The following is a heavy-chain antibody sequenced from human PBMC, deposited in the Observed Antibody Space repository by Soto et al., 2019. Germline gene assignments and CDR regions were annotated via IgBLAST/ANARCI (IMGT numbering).Heavy chain of an antibody. Sequence: EVQLVESGGGLVKPGGSLRLSCAASGFTFNNAWMNWVRQAPGKGLEWVGRIKSKTDGGTTDYAAPVKGRFTISTDDSKITLDLQMHSLKTEDTAVYYCTTWGNYCGNSPVDYWGQGTLVTVSS. CDR1: GFTFNNAW. J-gene: IGHJ4*02. CDR3: TTWGNYCGNSPVDY. CDR2: IKSKTDGGTT. D-gene: IGHD1-7*01. V-gene: IGHV3-15*07.